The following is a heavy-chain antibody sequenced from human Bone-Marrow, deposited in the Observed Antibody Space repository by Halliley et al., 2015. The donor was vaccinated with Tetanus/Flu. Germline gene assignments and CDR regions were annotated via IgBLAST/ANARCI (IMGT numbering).Heavy chain of an antibody. Sequence: KGLQWVAGISYDGRKTHYADTVKGRFTISRDNSVTLQMDRLRVDDTAVYYCTRGGFGDTVWGVDFWGQGTLVTVSS. D-gene: IGHD3-16*01. V-gene: IGHV3-33*01. CDR3: TRGGFGDTVWGVDF. CDR2: ISYDGRKT. J-gene: IGHJ4*02.